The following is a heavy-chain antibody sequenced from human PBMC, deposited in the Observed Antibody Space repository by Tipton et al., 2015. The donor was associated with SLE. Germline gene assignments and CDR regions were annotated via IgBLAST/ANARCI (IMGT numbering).Heavy chain of an antibody. CDR3: ARLLTAAGTHFFDY. J-gene: IGHJ4*02. Sequence: TLSLTCTVSGGSISNYYWSWIRQSPVEGLEFIGYIYYSGYTNYNPSLKSRVTMSVDMSKNQFSLELRSVTAADTAVYYCARLLTAAGTHFFDYWGQGTLVTVSS. CDR2: IYYSGYT. D-gene: IGHD6-13*01. V-gene: IGHV4-59*01. CDR1: GGSISNYY.